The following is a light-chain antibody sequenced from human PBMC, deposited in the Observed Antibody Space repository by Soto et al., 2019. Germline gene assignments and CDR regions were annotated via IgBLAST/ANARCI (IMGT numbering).Light chain of an antibody. Sequence: QSVLTQPASVSGSPGQSIAVSCTGSSSDVGSYNSVSWYQQHPGKAPKLVIYEGSKRPSGVSDRFSGSKSGNTASLTISGLQPEDEADYYCCSYVGDPYVFGTGTKLTVL. CDR3: CSYVGDPYV. CDR1: SSDVGSYNS. J-gene: IGLJ1*01. CDR2: EGS. V-gene: IGLV2-23*01.